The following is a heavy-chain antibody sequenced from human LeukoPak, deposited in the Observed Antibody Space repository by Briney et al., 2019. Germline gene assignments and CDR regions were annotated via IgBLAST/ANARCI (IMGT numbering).Heavy chain of an antibody. CDR2: ISGSGGST. Sequence: GGSLRLSCAASGFTFSSYAMSWVRQAPGKGLGWVSAISGSGGSTYYADSVKGRFTISRDNSKNTLYLQMNSLRAEDTAVYYCAKDQRHTVAGHFDYWGQGTLVTVSS. CDR1: GFTFSSYA. D-gene: IGHD6-19*01. J-gene: IGHJ4*02. CDR3: AKDQRHTVAGHFDY. V-gene: IGHV3-23*01.